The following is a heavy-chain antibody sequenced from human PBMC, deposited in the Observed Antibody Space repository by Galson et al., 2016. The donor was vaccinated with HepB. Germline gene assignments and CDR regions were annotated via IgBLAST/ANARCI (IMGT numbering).Heavy chain of an antibody. CDR3: ARLEVYAKNQPAAWAFDI. D-gene: IGHD2/OR15-2a*01. J-gene: IGHJ3*02. Sequence: SETLSLTCTVSGGSISSSDYYWGWIRQPPRKGLEWIGNIYYSGNTYYNPSLKSRVTISVDTSKNQFSLNLNSVTAADTALYYCARLEVYAKNQPAAWAFDIWGQGTMVTVSS. V-gene: IGHV4-39*01. CDR1: GGSISSSDYY. CDR2: IYYSGNT.